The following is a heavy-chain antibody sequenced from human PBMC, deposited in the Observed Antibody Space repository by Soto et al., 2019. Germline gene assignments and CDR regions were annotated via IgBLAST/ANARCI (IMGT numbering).Heavy chain of an antibody. CDR2: ISATGGST. CDR3: AKDLSSYYYFDF. J-gene: IGHJ4*02. V-gene: IGHV3-23*01. Sequence: EVQLLESGGDLVQPGGSLRLSCAASGFTFGIYAMTWVRQAPGKGLEWVSTISATGGSTFYADSVKGRFTISRDNSKNPLYLQMNRPRGGGPGIFYCAKDLSSYYYFDFWGQGTLVTVSS. CDR1: GFTFGIYA. D-gene: IGHD2-15*01.